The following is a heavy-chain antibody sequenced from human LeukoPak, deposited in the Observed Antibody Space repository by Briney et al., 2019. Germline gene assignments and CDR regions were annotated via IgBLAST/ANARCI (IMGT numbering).Heavy chain of an antibody. CDR2: IYYSGST. D-gene: IGHD6-13*01. CDR1: GGSISSSSYY. CDR3: ARPVTYSSSRPPYFDY. V-gene: IGHV4-39*01. J-gene: IGHJ4*02. Sequence: SETLSLTCTVSGGSISSSSYYWGWIRQPPGKGLEGIGSIYYSGSTYYNPSLKSRVTISVDTSKNQFSLKLSSVTAADTAVYYCARPVTYSSSRPPYFDYWGQGTLVTVSS.